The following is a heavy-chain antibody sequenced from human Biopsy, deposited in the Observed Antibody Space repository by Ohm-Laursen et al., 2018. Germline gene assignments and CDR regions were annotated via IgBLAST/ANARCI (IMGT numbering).Heavy chain of an antibody. CDR2: IDRSGNT. CDR1: GATSSDYY. Sequence: TLSLTCVVYGATSSDYYWSWIRQPPGKGLEWLGQIDRSGNTNYNPSLKGRLTISANTSKNQFSLKLTSVTAADTAVYFCGNEIYGRDYWGQGALVTVSS. D-gene: IGHD4-17*01. J-gene: IGHJ4*02. V-gene: IGHV4-34*08. CDR3: GNEIYGRDY.